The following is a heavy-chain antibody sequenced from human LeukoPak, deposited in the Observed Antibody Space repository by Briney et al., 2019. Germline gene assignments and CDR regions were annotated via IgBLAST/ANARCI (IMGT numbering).Heavy chain of an antibody. D-gene: IGHD6-19*01. V-gene: IGHV4-38-2*01. CDR3: ARCSSGDRYFDY. CDR1: GYSISSGYY. J-gene: IGHJ4*02. Sequence: SETLSLTCAVSGYSISSGYYWGWIRQPPGKGLEWIGSIYHSGSTYYNPSLKSRVTISVDTSKNQFSLKLSSVTAADTAVYYCARCSSGDRYFDYWGQGTLVTVSS. CDR2: IYHSGST.